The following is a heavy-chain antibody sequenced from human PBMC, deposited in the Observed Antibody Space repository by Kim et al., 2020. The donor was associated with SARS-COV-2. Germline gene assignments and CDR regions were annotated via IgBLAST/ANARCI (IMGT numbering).Heavy chain of an antibody. CDR2: IKQDGTQK. D-gene: IGHD6-19*01. CDR3: ARTMAGRIDAFDV. Sequence: GGSLRLSCATSGFASGGFTFGSFWMTWVRQAPGKGLEWVATIKQDGTQKFYVDSMKGRFTISRDNAQNSLYLHVTSLGAEDTAVYYCARTMAGRIDAFDVWGQGTMVTVSS. J-gene: IGHJ3*01. V-gene: IGHV3-7*03. CDR1: GFASGGFTFGSFW.